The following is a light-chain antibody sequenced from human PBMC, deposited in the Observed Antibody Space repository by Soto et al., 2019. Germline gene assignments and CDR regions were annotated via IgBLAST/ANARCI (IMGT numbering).Light chain of an antibody. CDR1: QGFTYY. J-gene: IGKJ1*01. Sequence: DIQMTQSPSSLSASVGDRVTITCRASQGFTYYLAWYQQKPGKVPKLLIYAASTLQSGVPSRFSGGGSGADFTLAISSLQPEDVATYFCQQRSDWPWTFGQGTKVEIK. V-gene: IGKV1-27*01. CDR2: AAS. CDR3: QQRSDWPWT.